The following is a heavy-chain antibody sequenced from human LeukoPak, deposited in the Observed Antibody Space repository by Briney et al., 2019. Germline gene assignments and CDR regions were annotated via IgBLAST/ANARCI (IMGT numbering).Heavy chain of an antibody. CDR2: IYYSGST. CDR1: GGSISTYY. Sequence: SETLSLTCTVSGGSISTYYWSWIRQPPGKGLEWIGYIYYSGSTNYNPSLKSRVTISVDASKNQFSLKLSSVTAADTAVYYCAREGDLAGIDYWGQGTLVTVSS. D-gene: IGHD6-19*01. V-gene: IGHV4-59*01. CDR3: AREGDLAGIDY. J-gene: IGHJ4*02.